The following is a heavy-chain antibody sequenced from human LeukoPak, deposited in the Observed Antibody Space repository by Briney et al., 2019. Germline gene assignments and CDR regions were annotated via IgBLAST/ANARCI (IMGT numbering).Heavy chain of an antibody. V-gene: IGHV1-69*06. CDR2: IIPIFGTA. D-gene: IGHD6-19*01. CDR1: GGTFSSYA. J-gene: IGHJ5*02. Sequence: ASVKVSCKASGGTFSSYAISWVRQAPGQGLEWMGGIIPIFGTANYAQKFQGRVTITADKSTSTAYMELSSLRSEDTAVYYCAIARRAEYSSGWYWFDPWGQGTLVTVSS. CDR3: AIARRAEYSSGWYWFDP.